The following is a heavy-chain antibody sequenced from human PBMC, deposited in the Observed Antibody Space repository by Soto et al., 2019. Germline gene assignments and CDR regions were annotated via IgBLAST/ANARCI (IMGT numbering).Heavy chain of an antibody. CDR1: GYTFTGTG. V-gene: IGHV1-18*01. Sequence: ASVKVSFKHSGYTFTGTGTSWVRQAPGQGLEWMGWISGYNGNTNYAQKFRGRVTMTTDTSTTTAYMEVRSLRADDTAVYYCARAPGYCNSTICYIDTFDIWGQGTKVTVSS. J-gene: IGHJ3*02. CDR3: ARAPGYCNSTICYIDTFDI. D-gene: IGHD2-2*02. CDR2: ISGYNGNT.